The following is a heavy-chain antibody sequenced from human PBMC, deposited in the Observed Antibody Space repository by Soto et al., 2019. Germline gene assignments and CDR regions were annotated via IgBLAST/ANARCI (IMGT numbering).Heavy chain of an antibody. J-gene: IGHJ5*02. Sequence: PSETLSLTCTVSGGSVSSGSYYWSWIRQPPGKGLEWIGYIYYSGSTNYNPSLKSRVTISVDTSKNQFSLKLSSVTAADTAVYYCATDLWHSSGWYGWFDPWGQGTLVTVSS. CDR2: IYYSGST. V-gene: IGHV4-61*01. D-gene: IGHD6-19*01. CDR3: ATDLWHSSGWYGWFDP. CDR1: GGSVSSGSYY.